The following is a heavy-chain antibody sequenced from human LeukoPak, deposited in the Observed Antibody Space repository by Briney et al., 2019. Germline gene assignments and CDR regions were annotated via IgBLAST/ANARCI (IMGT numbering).Heavy chain of an antibody. CDR2: IYYTGST. J-gene: IGHJ3*02. V-gene: IGHV4-30-4*01. D-gene: IGHD6-19*01. CDR1: GGSISSGDCY. CDR3: VRDRKQLLGEGDAFDI. Sequence: SETLSLTCTVSGGSISSGDCYWIWIRQPPGKGLEWIGFIYYTGSTYYSPSLKSRATVSLDTSKNQFSLKLTSVTAADTAAYFCVRDRKQLLGEGDAFDIWGQGTMVTVSS.